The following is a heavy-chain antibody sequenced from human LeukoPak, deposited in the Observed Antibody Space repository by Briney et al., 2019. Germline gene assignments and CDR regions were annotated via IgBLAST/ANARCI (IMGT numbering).Heavy chain of an antibody. CDR3: ARRSGRSASFGD. CDR2: IYYSGST. Sequence: PSQTLSLTCIVSGGSIISGDYYWSWIRQPPGKGLEWIGYIYYSGSTYYNPSLKSRVTISVDTSKNQFSLKLSSVTAADTAVYYCARRSGRSASFGDWGQGTLVTVSS. D-gene: IGHD3-10*01. CDR1: GGSIISGDYY. J-gene: IGHJ4*02. V-gene: IGHV4-30-4*08.